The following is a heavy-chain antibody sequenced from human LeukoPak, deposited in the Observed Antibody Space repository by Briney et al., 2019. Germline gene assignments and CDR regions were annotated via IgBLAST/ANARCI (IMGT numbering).Heavy chain of an antibody. CDR3: ATDRSGTYHLDY. CDR2: ISTTSTYI. Sequence: PGESLRLSCAASGFTFSSYSMNWVRQAPGEGLEWVSSISTTSTYIYYADSVKGRFTISRDNAKNSLYLQMNSLRAEDTAVYFCATDRSGTYHLDYWGQGTLVTVSS. V-gene: IGHV3-21*04. J-gene: IGHJ4*02. D-gene: IGHD3-10*01. CDR1: GFTFSSYS.